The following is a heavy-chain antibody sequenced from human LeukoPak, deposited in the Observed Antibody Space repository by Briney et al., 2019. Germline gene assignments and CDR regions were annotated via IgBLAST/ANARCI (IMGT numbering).Heavy chain of an antibody. CDR2: INAGNGNT. Sequence: ASVKVSCKASGYTFTSYAMHWVRQAPGQRLEWMGWINAGNGNTKYSQKFQGRVTITRDTSASTAYMELSSLRSEDTAVYYCARDGIAVAYYFDYWGQGTLVTVSS. CDR3: ARDGIAVAYYFDY. D-gene: IGHD6-19*01. J-gene: IGHJ4*02. CDR1: GYTFTSYA. V-gene: IGHV1-3*01.